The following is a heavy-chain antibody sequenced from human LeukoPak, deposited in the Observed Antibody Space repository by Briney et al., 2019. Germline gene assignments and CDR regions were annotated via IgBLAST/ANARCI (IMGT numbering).Heavy chain of an antibody. CDR3: ARVRYGDYGIDP. J-gene: IGHJ5*02. V-gene: IGHV4-59*01. CDR1: GGSISSYY. Sequence: PSETLSLTCTVSGGSISSYYWSWIRHPPGKGLEWIGYIYYSGSTNYNPSLKSRVTISVDTSKNQFSLKLSSVTAADTAVYYCARVRYGDYGIDPWGQGTLVTVSS. D-gene: IGHD4-17*01. CDR2: IYYSGST.